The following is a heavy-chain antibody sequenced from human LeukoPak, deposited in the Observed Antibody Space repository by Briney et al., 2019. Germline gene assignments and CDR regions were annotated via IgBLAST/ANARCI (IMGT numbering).Heavy chain of an antibody. D-gene: IGHD4-17*01. CDR2: ISSSGSTI. V-gene: IGHV3-48*03. Sequence: GGSLRLSCAASGFTFSTYEMNWVRQAPGKGLEWVSYISSSGSTIYCADSVKGRFTISRDNAKNSLYLQMNSLRAEDTAVYYCARGGDSHSGFDYWGQGTLVTVSS. J-gene: IGHJ4*02. CDR1: GFTFSTYE. CDR3: ARGGDSHSGFDY.